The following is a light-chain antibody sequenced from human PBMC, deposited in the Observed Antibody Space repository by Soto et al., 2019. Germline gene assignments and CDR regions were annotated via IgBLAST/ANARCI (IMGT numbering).Light chain of an antibody. CDR3: QQYGKSAMFT. CDR1: QSVSSSY. CDR2: GAS. V-gene: IGKV3-20*01. Sequence: EIVLTQSPGTLSLSPGDRATLSCRASQSVSSSYLAWYQQKPGQAPSLLIYGASNRATGIPDRFRGGGSGTDFTRTISRLEPEDFAVYYCQQYGKSAMFTFGQGTKLEIK. J-gene: IGKJ2*01.